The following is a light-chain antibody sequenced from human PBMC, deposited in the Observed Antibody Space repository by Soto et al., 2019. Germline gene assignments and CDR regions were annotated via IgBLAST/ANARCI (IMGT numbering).Light chain of an antibody. CDR3: QQYGSSPLFS. CDR2: GTS. V-gene: IGKV3-20*01. CDR1: QSVRSTY. Sequence: EIVLTQSPGTLSLSPGERATLSCRANQSVRSTYLAWYQQKPGQAPRLLIYGTSSRATGIPDRFSGSGSGTDFTLTISRLEPEDFAVYYCQQYGSSPLFSFGPGTKVDIK. J-gene: IGKJ3*01.